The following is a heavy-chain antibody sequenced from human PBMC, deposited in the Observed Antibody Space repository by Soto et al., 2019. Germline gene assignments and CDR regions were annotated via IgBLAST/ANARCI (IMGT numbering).Heavy chain of an antibody. CDR1: GYTFTSYD. CDR2: MNPNSGNT. V-gene: IGHV1-8*01. J-gene: IGHJ6*03. CDR3: ASSSYDFWSGPPPGGYYYMDV. Sequence: ASVRVSCKASGYTFTSYDINWVRQATGQGLEWIGWMNPNSGNTGYAQKFQGRVTMTRNTSISTAYMELSSLRSEDTAVYYCASSSYDFWSGPPPGGYYYMDVWGKGTTVTVSS. D-gene: IGHD3-3*01.